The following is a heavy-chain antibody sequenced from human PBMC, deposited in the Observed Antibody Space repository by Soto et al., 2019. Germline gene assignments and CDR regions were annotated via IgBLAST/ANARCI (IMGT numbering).Heavy chain of an antibody. D-gene: IGHD3-3*01. CDR3: AKDQSGTGFLKWLYGMDV. CDR2: ISGSGGST. J-gene: IGHJ6*02. Sequence: GGSLRLSCAASGFTFSSYAMSWVRQAPGKGLEWVSAISGSGGSTYYADSVKGRFTISRDNSKNTLYLQMNSLRAEDTAVYYCAKDQSGTGFLKWLYGMDVWGQGTTVTVSS. V-gene: IGHV3-23*01. CDR1: GFTFSSYA.